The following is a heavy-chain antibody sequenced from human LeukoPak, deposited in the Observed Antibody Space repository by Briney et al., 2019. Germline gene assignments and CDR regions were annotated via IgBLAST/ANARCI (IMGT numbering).Heavy chain of an antibody. V-gene: IGHV4-59*12. CDR3: AREVHAFDI. CDR2: IYYSGST. CDR1: GGSISSYY. J-gene: IGHJ3*02. Sequence: SETLSLTCTVSGGSISSYYWTWIRQPPGKGLEWIGYIYYSGSTNYNPSLKSRVTISVDTSKNQFSLKLSSVTAADTAVYYCAREVHAFDIWGQGTMVTVSS.